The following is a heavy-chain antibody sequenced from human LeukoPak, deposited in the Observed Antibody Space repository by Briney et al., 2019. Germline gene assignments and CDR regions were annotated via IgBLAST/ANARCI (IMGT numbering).Heavy chain of an antibody. V-gene: IGHV4-59*08. D-gene: IGHD6-13*01. CDR1: GGSISSYY. J-gene: IGHJ5*01. CDR3: ARPSRATGTLDS. CDR2: IYYSGST. Sequence: SQTLSLTCTVSGGSISSYYWSWIRQPPGKGLEWIGYIYYSGSTNYNPSLKSRVTISLGTSKNQFSLKLSSVTAADTAVYYCARPSRATGTLDSWGQGTLVTVSS.